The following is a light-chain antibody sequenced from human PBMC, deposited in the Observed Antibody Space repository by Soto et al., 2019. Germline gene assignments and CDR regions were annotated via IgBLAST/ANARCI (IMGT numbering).Light chain of an antibody. V-gene: IGLV2-23*01. CDR1: SSDVGSYNL. CDR3: CSYAGSSTVV. Sequence: QSVLTQPGSVSGSPGQTITISRTGTSSDVGSYNLVSWYQQHPGKAPKLMIYEGSKRPSGVSNRFSGSKSGNTASLTISGLQAEYEADYYCCSYAGSSTVVFGGGTKLTVL. J-gene: IGLJ2*01. CDR2: EGS.